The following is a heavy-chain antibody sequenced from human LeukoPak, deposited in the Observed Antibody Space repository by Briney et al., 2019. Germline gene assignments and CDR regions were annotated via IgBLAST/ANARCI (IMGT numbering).Heavy chain of an antibody. J-gene: IGHJ4*02. CDR1: GYAFSGSY. CDR2: INPTSGVT. V-gene: IGHV1-2*02. D-gene: IGHD4-17*01. Sequence: ASVKVSCKASGYAFSGSYIHWVRQAPGQGPEWMGWINPTSGVTKYAKKFQGRVTMTRDTSIRTAYMDLSSLRSDDTAVYYCAREGVTTVTEYYFDYWGQGTLVTVSS. CDR3: AREGVTTVTEYYFDY.